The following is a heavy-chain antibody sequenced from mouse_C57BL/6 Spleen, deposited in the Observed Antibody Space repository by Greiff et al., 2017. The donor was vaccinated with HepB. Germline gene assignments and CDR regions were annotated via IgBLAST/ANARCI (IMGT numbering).Heavy chain of an antibody. Sequence: VQVVESGPELVKPGASVKISCKASGYTFSSSWMNWVKQRPGKGLEWIGRIYPGDGDTNYNGKFKGKATLTADKSSSTAYMQLSSLTSEDSAFYFSARYWDGGYFDVWGTGTTVTVSS. CDR2: IYPGDGDT. J-gene: IGHJ1*03. D-gene: IGHD4-1*01. CDR1: GYTFSSSW. V-gene: IGHV1-82*01. CDR3: ARYWDGGYFDV.